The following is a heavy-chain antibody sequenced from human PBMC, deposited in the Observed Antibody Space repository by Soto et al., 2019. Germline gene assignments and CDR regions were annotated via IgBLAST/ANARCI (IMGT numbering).Heavy chain of an antibody. CDR3: AYVRVSPGVGAYGRFDY. D-gene: IGHD3-16*01. Sequence: SETLSLTCTVSGGSISSYYWSWIRQPPGKGLEWIGYIYYSGSTNYNPSLKSRVTISVATSTDQSTLKLSSVTAADTAVYYCAYVRVSPGVGAYGRFDYWGQGTLVTVSS. CDR1: GGSISSYY. J-gene: IGHJ4*02. V-gene: IGHV4-59*01. CDR2: IYYSGST.